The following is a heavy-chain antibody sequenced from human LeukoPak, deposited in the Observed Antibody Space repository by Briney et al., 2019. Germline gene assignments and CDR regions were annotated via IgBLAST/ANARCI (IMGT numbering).Heavy chain of an antibody. CDR2: TYYRSKWYN. D-gene: IGHD2-15*01. J-gene: IGHJ4*02. CDR1: GDSVSSNSAA. Sequence: SQTLSLTCAISGDSVSSNSAAWNWIRQSPSRGLEWLGRTYYRSKWYNDYAVSVKSRITINPDTSKSQFSLQLNSVTPEDTAVYYCARAVPIYCSGGSCYDYWGQGTLVTVSS. CDR3: ARAVPIYCSGGSCYDY. V-gene: IGHV6-1*01.